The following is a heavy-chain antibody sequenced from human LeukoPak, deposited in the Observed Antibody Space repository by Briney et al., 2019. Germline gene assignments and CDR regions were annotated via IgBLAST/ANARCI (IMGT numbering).Heavy chain of an antibody. J-gene: IGHJ6*03. CDR3: ARVRVRWEPNTNVGIYYYYYYMDV. CDR1: GYTFTSYG. Sequence: EASVKVSCKASGYTFTSYGISWVRQAPEQGLEWMGWISAYNGNTNYAQKLQGRVTMTTDTSTSTAYMELRSLRSDDTAVYYCARVRVRWEPNTNVGIYYYYYYMDVWGKGTTVTISS. D-gene: IGHD1-26*01. V-gene: IGHV1-18*01. CDR2: ISAYNGNT.